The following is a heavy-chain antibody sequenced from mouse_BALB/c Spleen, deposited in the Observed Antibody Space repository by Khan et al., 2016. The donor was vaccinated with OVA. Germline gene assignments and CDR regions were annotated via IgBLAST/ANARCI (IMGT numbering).Heavy chain of an antibody. CDR1: GYTFTSNT. J-gene: IGHJ4*01. Sequence: QVQMQQSGADLARPGASVRMSCKASGYTFTSNTMHWVKQRPGQGLEWIGYINPRSGYTNYNQNFKDKVTLTADKSSSTAYMQLRSLASEDSAVYYCARRTTGYTMDYWGQGTSVTVSS. V-gene: IGHV1-4*01. D-gene: IGHD2-14*01. CDR2: INPRSGYT. CDR3: ARRTTGYTMDY.